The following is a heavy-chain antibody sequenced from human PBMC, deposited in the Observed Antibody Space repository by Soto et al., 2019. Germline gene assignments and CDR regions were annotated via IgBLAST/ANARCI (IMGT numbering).Heavy chain of an antibody. V-gene: IGHV3-23*01. CDR2: ISGSGGNT. CDR3: AKDRWSPLKGYFDL. D-gene: IGHD2-8*01. J-gene: IGHJ2*01. CDR1: GFTFSTYS. Sequence: EVQLLESGGGLVQPGGSLRLSCAASGFTFSTYSMSWVRQAPGKGLEWVSGISGSGGNTYYADSVKGRFTVSRDNSKNTMYLRMDRLRADDTAIYYCAKDRWSPLKGYFDLWGRGTLVPVSS.